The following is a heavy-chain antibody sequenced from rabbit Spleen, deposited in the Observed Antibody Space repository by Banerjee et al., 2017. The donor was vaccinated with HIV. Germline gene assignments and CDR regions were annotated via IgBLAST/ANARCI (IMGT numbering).Heavy chain of an antibody. J-gene: IGHJ3*01. D-gene: IGHD8-1*01. CDR2: IYTAGGST. CDR3: ARDGAGGSYFAL. V-gene: IGHV1S45*01. Sequence: QEQLVESGGGLVQPEGSLTLTCTASGFSFSDIYWISWVHQAPGKGLEWIAYIYTAGGSTYYASWAKGRFTITRSTSLNTVFLQMTSLTAADTATYFCARDGAGGSYFALWGQGTLRHRL. CDR1: GFSFSDIYW.